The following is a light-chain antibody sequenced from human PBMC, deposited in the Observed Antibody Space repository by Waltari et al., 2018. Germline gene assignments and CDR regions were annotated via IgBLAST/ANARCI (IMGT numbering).Light chain of an antibody. CDR1: QSVNRW. J-gene: IGKJ1*01. Sequence: DIQMTQSPSPLSASVGDRVPITCRASQSVNRWLAWYQQKPGKAPKLLISKASALQNGVAPRFSGGGSGTEFTLTISNLQPDDSSTYYCQQYEAFPVTFGHGTKVEIK. CDR2: KAS. V-gene: IGKV1-5*03. CDR3: QQYEAFPVT.